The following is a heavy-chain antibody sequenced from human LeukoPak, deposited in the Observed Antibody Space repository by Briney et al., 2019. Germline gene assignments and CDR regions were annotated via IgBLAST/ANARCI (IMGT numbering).Heavy chain of an antibody. CDR2: ISGSGGST. J-gene: IGHJ2*01. Sequence: GGSLRLSCAASGFTFSRYAMSWVRQAPGKGLDWVAAISGSGGSTYYADSVKGRFTISRDNSKDTMYLQLNSLRAEDTAVYYCAKDHSYCGNSNWHFDLWGRGTLVTVSS. CDR3: AKDHSYCGNSNWHFDL. V-gene: IGHV3-23*01. CDR1: GFTFSRYA. D-gene: IGHD4-23*01.